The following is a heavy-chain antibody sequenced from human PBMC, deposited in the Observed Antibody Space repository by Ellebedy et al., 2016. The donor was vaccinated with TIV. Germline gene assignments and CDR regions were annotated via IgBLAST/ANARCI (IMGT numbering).Heavy chain of an antibody. CDR2: IRNDGRDK. D-gene: IGHD2-2*01. Sequence: PGGSLRLSCAASGFTFSSYGMHWVRQAPGKGLEWVALIRNDGRDKYYADSVKGRFTISRDNSKNTLYLQMNSLRAEDTAVYYCARDRGIVVVTNWFDPWGQGTLVTVSS. V-gene: IGHV3-33*01. J-gene: IGHJ5*02. CDR3: ARDRGIVVVTNWFDP. CDR1: GFTFSSYG.